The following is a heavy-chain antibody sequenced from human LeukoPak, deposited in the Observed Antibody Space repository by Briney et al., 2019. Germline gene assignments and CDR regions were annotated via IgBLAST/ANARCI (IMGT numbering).Heavy chain of an antibody. Sequence: GGSLRLSCAASGFTFSSYGMHWVRQAPGKGLEWVAVISYDGSNKYYADSVKGRFTISRDNGKNSLYLQMNSLTAEDTAVYYCAREFGISRAFDIWGQGTMVTVSS. D-gene: IGHD3-10*01. CDR2: ISYDGSNK. V-gene: IGHV3-30*03. CDR1: GFTFSSYG. J-gene: IGHJ3*02. CDR3: AREFGISRAFDI.